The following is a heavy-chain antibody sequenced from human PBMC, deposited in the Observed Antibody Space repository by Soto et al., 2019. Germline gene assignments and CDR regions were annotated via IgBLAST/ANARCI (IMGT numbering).Heavy chain of an antibody. CDR3: TTVLLWFGDLTFDP. Sequence: GGSLRLSCAASGFTFSSASMSWVRQAPGKGLEWVGRIKSKTDGGTTDYAAPVKGRFTISRDDSKNTLYLQMNSLKTEDTAVYYCTTVLLWFGDLTFDPWGQGTLVTVSS. D-gene: IGHD3-10*01. J-gene: IGHJ5*02. CDR1: GFTFSSAS. CDR2: IKSKTDGGTT. V-gene: IGHV3-15*01.